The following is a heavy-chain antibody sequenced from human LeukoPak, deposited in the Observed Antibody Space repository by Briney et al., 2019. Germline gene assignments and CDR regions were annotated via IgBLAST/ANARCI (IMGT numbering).Heavy chain of an antibody. CDR1: GFTFSSYW. CDR3: ARNRPAFYDDDLRPYYYYGMDV. Sequence: GGSLRLSCAASGFTFSSYWMSWVRQAPGKGLEWVANIKQDGSEKYYVDSVKGRFTISRDNAKNSLYLQMNSLRAEDTSVYYCARNRPAFYDDDLRPYYYYGMDVWGQGTTVTVSS. D-gene: IGHD3-3*01. CDR2: IKQDGSEK. J-gene: IGHJ6*02. V-gene: IGHV3-7*01.